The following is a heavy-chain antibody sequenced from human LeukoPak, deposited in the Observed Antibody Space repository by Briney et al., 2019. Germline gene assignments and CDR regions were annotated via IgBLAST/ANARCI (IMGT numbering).Heavy chain of an antibody. Sequence: SETLSLTCTVSGGSLSSYYWSWIRQPPGKGLEWIGYIYYSGSTNYNPSLKSRVTISVDTSKNQFSLKLSSVTAAYTAVYYCARHPGVVVTSSKLPGYYYYMDVWAKGTTVTVSS. CDR2: IYYSGST. D-gene: IGHD2-21*02. J-gene: IGHJ6*03. V-gene: IGHV4-59*08. CDR1: GGSLSSYY. CDR3: ARHPGVVVTSSKLPGYYYYMDV.